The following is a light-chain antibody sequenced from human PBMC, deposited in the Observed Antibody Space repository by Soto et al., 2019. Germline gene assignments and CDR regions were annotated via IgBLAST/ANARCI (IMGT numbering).Light chain of an antibody. CDR2: LGS. CDR3: MQALLF. V-gene: IGKV2-28*01. CDR1: QSLLHSNGYNY. Sequence: DIVMTQSPRSLPVTPGEPASISCRSSQSLLHSNGYNYLDWYLQKPGQSPQLLIYLGSNRASGVPDRCSGSGSGTDFTLKISRVEAEDVGVYYCMQALLFFGQGTKLEIK. J-gene: IGKJ2*01.